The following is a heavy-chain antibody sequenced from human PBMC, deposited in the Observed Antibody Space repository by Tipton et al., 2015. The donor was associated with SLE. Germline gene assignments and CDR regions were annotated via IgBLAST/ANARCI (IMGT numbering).Heavy chain of an antibody. CDR1: GGSFSGYY. CDR2: INHSGST. J-gene: IGHJ4*02. CDR3: ARGTRSIAAWGLRPLYFYY. D-gene: IGHD4-17*01. V-gene: IGHV4-34*01. Sequence: TLSLTCAVYGGSFSGYYWSWIRQPPGKGLEWIGEINHSGSTNYNPSLKSRVTISVDTSKNQFSLKLSSVTAADTAVYYCARGTRSIAAWGLRPLYFYYWGQGTLVTVSS.